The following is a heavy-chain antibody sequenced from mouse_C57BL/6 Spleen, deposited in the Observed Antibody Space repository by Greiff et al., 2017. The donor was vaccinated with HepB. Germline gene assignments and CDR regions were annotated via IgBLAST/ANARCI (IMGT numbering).Heavy chain of an antibody. V-gene: IGHV1-52*01. Sequence: QVQLKQPGAELVRPGSSVKLSCKASGYTFTSYWMHWVKQRPIQGLEWIGNIDPSDSETHYNQKFKDKATLTVDKSSSTAYMQLTSLTSEDSAVYYCARTTTYYFDYWGQGTTLTVSS. CDR3: ARTTTYYFDY. D-gene: IGHD1-1*01. CDR1: GYTFTSYW. J-gene: IGHJ2*01. CDR2: IDPSDSET.